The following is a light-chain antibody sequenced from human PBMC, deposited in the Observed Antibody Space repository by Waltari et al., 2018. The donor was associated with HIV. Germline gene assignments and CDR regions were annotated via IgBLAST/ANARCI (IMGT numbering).Light chain of an antibody. CDR3: CSYAGSSTLV. CDR2: EVS. Sequence: QSALTQPASVSGSPGQSIPISCPGTSSNIATYTLVPWHQQHPDKAPKTLIYEVSQRPSGVSNRFSGSKSGNTASLTISGLQAEDEADYYCCSYAGSSTLVFGGGTKVTVL. CDR1: SSNIATYTL. V-gene: IGLV2-23*02. J-gene: IGLJ3*02.